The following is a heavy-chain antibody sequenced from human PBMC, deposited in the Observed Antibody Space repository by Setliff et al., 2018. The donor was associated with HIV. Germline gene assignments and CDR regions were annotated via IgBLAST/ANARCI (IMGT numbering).Heavy chain of an antibody. CDR3: ASRGRAYNLDRSGYFDY. CDR2: IGTAGDT. D-gene: IGHD3-22*01. V-gene: IGHV3-13*03. Sequence: ETLSLSCAACGFTFSSYDMHWVRQATGKGLEWVSAIGTAGDTYYPGSVKGQFTISRANAKNALYLQMNSLRSEDTAIYYCASRGRAYNLDRSGYFDYWGQGTLVTVSS. CDR1: GFTFSSYD. J-gene: IGHJ4*02.